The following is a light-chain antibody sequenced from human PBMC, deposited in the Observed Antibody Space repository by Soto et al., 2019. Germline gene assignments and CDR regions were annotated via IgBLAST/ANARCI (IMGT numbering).Light chain of an antibody. CDR1: QSVSSN. CDR2: GAS. V-gene: IGKV3-15*01. Sequence: EIVMTQSPATLSVSPGERATLSCRASQSVSSNLAWYQQKPGQAPRLLIYGASTRATGIPARFSGSGAGTEFTLTVSSLQSEDFAVYYCQQDNNWPSITFGQVTRLEIK. J-gene: IGKJ5*01. CDR3: QQDNNWPSIT.